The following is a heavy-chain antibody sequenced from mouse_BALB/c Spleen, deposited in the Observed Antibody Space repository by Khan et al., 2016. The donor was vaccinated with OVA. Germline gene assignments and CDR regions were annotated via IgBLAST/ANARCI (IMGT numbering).Heavy chain of an antibody. CDR1: GFSLTDYG. Sequence: QVQLKQSGPGLVAPSQSLSITCTVSGFSLTDYGVSWIRQPPGKGLEWLGVIWGGGSTYYTSVLKSRLSISKDNSKSQVFLKMISLQTDDTALYYCAKGIWSYYFTLDYGGQGTSVTVAS. D-gene: IGHD1-1*02. J-gene: IGHJ4*01. V-gene: IGHV2-6-5*01. CDR2: IWGGGST. CDR3: AKGIWSYYFTLDY.